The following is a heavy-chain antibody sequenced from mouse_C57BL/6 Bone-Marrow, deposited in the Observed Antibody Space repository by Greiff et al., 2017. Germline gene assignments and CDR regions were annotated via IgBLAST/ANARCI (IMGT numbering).Heavy chain of an antibody. D-gene: IGHD1-1*01. CDR1: GYSFTDYN. V-gene: IGHV1-39*01. J-gene: IGHJ4*01. Sequence: EVQLQQSGPELVKPGASVKISCKASGYSFTDYNMNWVKQSNGQSLEWIGVINPTYGTTSYNQKFKGKATLTVDQSSRTAYMQLNSLTSEDSAVYYCARCGYYCGGSYNSMDYWGQGTSVTVSS. CDR3: ARCGYYCGGSYNSMDY. CDR2: INPTYGTT.